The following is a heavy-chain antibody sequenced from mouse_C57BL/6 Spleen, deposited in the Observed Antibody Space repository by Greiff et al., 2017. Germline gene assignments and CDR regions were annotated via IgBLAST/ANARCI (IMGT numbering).Heavy chain of an antibody. V-gene: IGHV1-69*01. J-gene: IGHJ3*01. CDR3: ARSYYGSITGFAY. D-gene: IGHD1-1*01. CDR2: IDPSDSYT. CDR1: GYTFTSYW. Sequence: QVQLQQPGAELVMPGASVKLSCKASGYTFTSYWMHWVKQRPGQGLAWIGEIDPSDSYTNYNQKFKGKSTLTVHKSSSTAYMQLSSLTSEDSAVYYCARSYYGSITGFAYWGQGTLVTVSA.